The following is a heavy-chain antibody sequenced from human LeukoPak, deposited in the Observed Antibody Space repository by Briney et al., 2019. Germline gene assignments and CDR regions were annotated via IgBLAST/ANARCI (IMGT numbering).Heavy chain of an antibody. Sequence: SETLSLTCAVYGGSFSGYYWSWIRQPPGKGLEWIGYIYYSGSTNYNPSLKSRVTISVDTSKNQFSLKLSSVTAADTAVYYCASWDYYGSGSSVDYWGQGTLVTVSS. D-gene: IGHD3-10*01. CDR2: IYYSGST. J-gene: IGHJ4*02. CDR1: GGSFSGYY. CDR3: ASWDYYGSGSSVDY. V-gene: IGHV4-59*01.